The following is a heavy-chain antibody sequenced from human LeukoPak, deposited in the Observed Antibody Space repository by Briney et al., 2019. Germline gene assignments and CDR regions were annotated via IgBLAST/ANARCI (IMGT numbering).Heavy chain of an antibody. J-gene: IGHJ5*02. Sequence: SETLSLTCTVSGGSINSYYWSWIRQPPGKGLEWIGYIYYSGSTNYNPSLKSRVTISVDTSKNQFSLKLSSVTAADTAVYYCARDSSSWTPGWFDPWGQGTLVTVSS. CDR2: IYYSGST. CDR1: GGSINSYY. D-gene: IGHD6-13*01. V-gene: IGHV4-59*01. CDR3: ARDSSSWTPGWFDP.